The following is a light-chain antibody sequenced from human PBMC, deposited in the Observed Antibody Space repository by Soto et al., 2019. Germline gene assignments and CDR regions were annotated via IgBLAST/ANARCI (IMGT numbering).Light chain of an antibody. CDR3: QQANIFPLT. V-gene: IGKV1D-12*01. J-gene: IGKJ4*01. CDR2: GAS. CDR1: QHISSW. Sequence: DIQMTQSPSSVSASVGDRVTITCRASQHISSWLAWYQQRPGQAPKFLIFGASSVQSGVPSRFSGSGFRTNFTLTINSLQPEDFATYYCQQANIFPLTFGGGTKVEIK.